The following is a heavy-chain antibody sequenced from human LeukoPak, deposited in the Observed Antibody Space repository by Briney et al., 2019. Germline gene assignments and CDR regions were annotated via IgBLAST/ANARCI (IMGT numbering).Heavy chain of an antibody. J-gene: IGHJ4*02. Sequence: GGSLRLSCAASGFTFSTYSMNWVRQAPGEGLEWISYISSSSSTIYYADSVKGRFTISRDNAKNSLYLQMNSLRAEDTAVYYCARGSMATIERPFDYWGQGTLVTVSS. D-gene: IGHD5-24*01. CDR1: GFTFSTYS. CDR2: ISSSSSTI. CDR3: ARGSMATIERPFDY. V-gene: IGHV3-48*04.